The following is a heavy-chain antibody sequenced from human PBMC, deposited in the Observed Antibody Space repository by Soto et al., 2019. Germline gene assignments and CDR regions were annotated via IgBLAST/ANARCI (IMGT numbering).Heavy chain of an antibody. D-gene: IGHD1-7*01. Sequence: EVQLVDSGGGLVQPGGSLKLSCAASGFTFNIAAIHWVRQASGKGLEWVGLIRNKANGYATAYAASMRGRITVSRDDSKTMAFLEINSLKSEDTAVYHCARQGVALELDLWGQGTLVTVSS. CDR3: ARQGVALELDL. CDR1: GFTFNIAA. J-gene: IGHJ5*02. V-gene: IGHV3-73*01. CDR2: IRNKANGYAT.